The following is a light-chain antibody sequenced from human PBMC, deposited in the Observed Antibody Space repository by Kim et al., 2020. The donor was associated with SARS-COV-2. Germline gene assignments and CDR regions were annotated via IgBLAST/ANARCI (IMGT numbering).Light chain of an antibody. CDR2: SNN. J-gene: IGLJ3*02. CDR1: TSNIGTHT. Sequence: QSVVTQPPSASGTPGQRITFSCSGSTSNIGTHTVNWYQHVPGAAPKLLIYSNNQRPSGVPARFSASKSGTSASLAISGLQSEDEADYYCAVWDDSLHSWVFGGGTQLTVL. V-gene: IGLV1-44*01. CDR3: AVWDDSLHSWV.